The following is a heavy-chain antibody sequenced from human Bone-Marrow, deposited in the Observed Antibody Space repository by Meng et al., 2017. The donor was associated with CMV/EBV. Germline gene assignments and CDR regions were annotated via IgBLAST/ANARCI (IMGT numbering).Heavy chain of an antibody. Sequence: SGDTFSSYAISWLRQAPGQGLEWMGGIIPIFGTANYAQKFQGRVTITTDESTSTAYMELSSLRSEDTAVYYCARAGGEYSSSNYHFDYWGQGTLVTVSS. CDR1: GDTFSSYA. V-gene: IGHV1-69*05. D-gene: IGHD6-6*01. CDR3: ARAGGEYSSSNYHFDY. J-gene: IGHJ4*02. CDR2: IIPIFGTA.